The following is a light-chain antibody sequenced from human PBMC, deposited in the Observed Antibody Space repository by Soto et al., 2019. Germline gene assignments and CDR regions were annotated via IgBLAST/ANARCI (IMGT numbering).Light chain of an antibody. J-gene: IGKJ3*01. Sequence: EIVLTQSPGTLSLSPGERATLSCRASQSISSSYLAWYQQRPGQAPRLLICGASYRATGIPDRFSGSGSGTAFTLSISRLGHEDFASYYCRQYSRSPPEFTFSP. CDR2: GAS. CDR3: RQYSRSPPEFT. V-gene: IGKV3-20*01. CDR1: QSISSSY.